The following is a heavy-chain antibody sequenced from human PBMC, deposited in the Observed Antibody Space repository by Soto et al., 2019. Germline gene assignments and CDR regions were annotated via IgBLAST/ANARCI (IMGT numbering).Heavy chain of an antibody. CDR2: MNPNSGDT. V-gene: IGHV1-8*01. J-gene: IGHJ5*02. CDR3: ARGVKYGAYSRWFDP. D-gene: IGHD4-17*01. CDR1: GSNFTSYD. Sequence: ASVKVSCKASGSNFTSYDINWVRQATGQGLEYLGWMNPNSGDTAYVQKFQGRLTMTWDTSITTAYMELSGLRSEDTALYFCARGVKYGAYSRWFDPWGQ.